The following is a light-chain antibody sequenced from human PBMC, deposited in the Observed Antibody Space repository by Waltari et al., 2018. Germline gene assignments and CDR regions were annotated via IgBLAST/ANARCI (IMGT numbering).Light chain of an antibody. Sequence: ETVLTQSPATLSLSPGERATLSCRVSQSVSSYLAWYQQKPGQAHRLLIYDASNRATGIPARFSGSGSGTDFTLTISSLEPEDFAVYYCQQRSNWPPTFGGGTKVEIK. CDR1: QSVSSY. CDR3: QQRSNWPPT. J-gene: IGKJ4*01. V-gene: IGKV3-11*01. CDR2: DAS.